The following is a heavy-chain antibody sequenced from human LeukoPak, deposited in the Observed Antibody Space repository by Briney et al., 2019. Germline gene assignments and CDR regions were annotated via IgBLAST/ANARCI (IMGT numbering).Heavy chain of an antibody. V-gene: IGHV3-23*01. CDR2: VTGTGGST. CDR1: GFTFSNYG. Sequence: GGSLRLSCAASGFTFSNYGMSWVRQAPGKGLEWVSAVTGTGGSTYYADSVKGRFTISRDNSKNTLYLQMNSLRGEDTAIYYCAKNGYSSAWYPENWGQGTLVTVSS. J-gene: IGHJ4*02. CDR3: AKNGYSSAWYPEN. D-gene: IGHD6-19*01.